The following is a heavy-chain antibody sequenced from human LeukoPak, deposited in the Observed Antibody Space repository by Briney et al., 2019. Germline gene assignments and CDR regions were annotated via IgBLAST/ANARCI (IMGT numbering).Heavy chain of an antibody. CDR1: GFTFSSYA. CDR2: VSYDITRT. CDR3: ATQPGIRMNFDY. D-gene: IGHD1-14*01. Sequence: PGGSLRLSCAASGFTFSSYAMTWVRQAPGKGLEWISAVSYDITRTFYADSVKGRFAISRDNSRNTLFLQMNSLRAEDTAVYYCATQPGIRMNFDYWGQGTLVTVSS. V-gene: IGHV3-23*01. J-gene: IGHJ4*02.